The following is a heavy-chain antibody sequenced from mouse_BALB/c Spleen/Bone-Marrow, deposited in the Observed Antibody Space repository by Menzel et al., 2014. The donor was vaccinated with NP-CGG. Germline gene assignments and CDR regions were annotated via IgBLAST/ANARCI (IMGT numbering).Heavy chain of an antibody. D-gene: IGHD2-4*01. CDR3: ARPSYDYDLAWFAY. V-gene: IGHV3-8*02. J-gene: IGHJ3*01. CDR1: GDSITSGY. Sequence: EVKLMESGPSLVKPSQTLSLTCSVTGDSITSGYWNWIRKFPGNKLEYMGYISYSGSTYYNPSLKSRISITRDASKNQYYLQLNSATTEDTATYYCARPSYDYDLAWFAYWGQGTLVTVSA. CDR2: ISYSGST.